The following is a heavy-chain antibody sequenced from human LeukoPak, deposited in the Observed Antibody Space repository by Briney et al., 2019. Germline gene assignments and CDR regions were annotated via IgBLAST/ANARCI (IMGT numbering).Heavy chain of an antibody. J-gene: IGHJ4*02. Sequence: PGGSLRHSCAASGFIFSTYGMHWVRQAPGKGLEWVAVISYDGSNKYYADSVKGRFTISRDNSKNTLYLQMNSLRAEDTAVYYCARDPARVAAIFDYWGQGTLVTVSS. D-gene: IGHD2-15*01. CDR2: ISYDGSNK. CDR1: GFIFSTYG. CDR3: ARDPARVAAIFDY. V-gene: IGHV3-30*19.